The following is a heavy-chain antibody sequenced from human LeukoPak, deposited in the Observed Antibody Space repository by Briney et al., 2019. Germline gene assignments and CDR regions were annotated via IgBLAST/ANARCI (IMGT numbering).Heavy chain of an antibody. D-gene: IGHD1-1*01. Sequence: GGSLRLSCTASGFPFIEYSMNWVRQAPGKGLEWISYIGIDSGNTKYADSVRGRFTISADKAKNSLYLQMNSLRVEDPAVYYCARDHNYAFEHWGQGTLVSVAS. J-gene: IGHJ4*02. CDR3: ARDHNYAFEH. V-gene: IGHV3-48*01. CDR1: GFPFIEYS. CDR2: IGIDSGNT.